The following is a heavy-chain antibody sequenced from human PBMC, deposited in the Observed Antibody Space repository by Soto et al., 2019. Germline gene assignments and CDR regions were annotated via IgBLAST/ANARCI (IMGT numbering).Heavy chain of an antibody. J-gene: IGHJ5*02. CDR2: INAGNGNT. CDR1: GYTFTSYA. CDR3: ARVSFDHFVHWFDP. D-gene: IGHD3-9*01. Sequence: GASVKVSCKASGYTFTSYAMHWVRQAPGQRLEWMGWINAGNGNTKYSQKFQGRVTITRDTSKNQFSLLLNSVTPEDTAVYYCARVSFDHFVHWFDPWGQGTLVTVSS. V-gene: IGHV1-3*01.